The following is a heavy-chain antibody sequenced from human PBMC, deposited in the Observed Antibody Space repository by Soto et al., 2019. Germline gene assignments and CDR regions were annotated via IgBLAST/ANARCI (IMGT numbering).Heavy chain of an antibody. J-gene: IGHJ4*02. CDR1: GASISSYY. Sequence: PSETLSLTCTVSGASISSYYWSWIRQPPGKGLEWIGYIYYSGSTNYNPSLKSRVTISVDTSKNQFSLKLTSVTAADTAVYYCARFPSGRYSSSFDYWGQGTLVTVPQ. V-gene: IGHV4-59*08. D-gene: IGHD6-25*01. CDR2: IYYSGST. CDR3: ARFPSGRYSSSFDY.